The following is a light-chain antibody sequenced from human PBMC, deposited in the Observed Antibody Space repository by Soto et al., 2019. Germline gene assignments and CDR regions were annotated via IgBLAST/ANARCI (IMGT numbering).Light chain of an antibody. CDR2: GNS. CDR1: SSNIGAGYD. J-gene: IGLJ1*01. CDR3: QSYDSSLSWV. Sequence: QSVLTQPTSVSGAPGQRVTISCTGSSSNIGAGYDVHWYQQLPGTAPKLLIYGNSNRPSGVPDRFSGSKSGTSASLAITGLQAEDEADYYCQSYDSSLSWVFGTGTKLTVL. V-gene: IGLV1-40*01.